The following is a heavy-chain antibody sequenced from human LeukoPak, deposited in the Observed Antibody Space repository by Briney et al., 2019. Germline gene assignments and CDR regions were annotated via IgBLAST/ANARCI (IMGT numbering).Heavy chain of an antibody. V-gene: IGHV3-23*01. Sequence: GSLRLSFAASGFTFSSYAMSWVRQAPGKGLECVSAISGSGGSTYYADSVKGRFTISRDNSKNTLYLQMNSLRAEDTAVYYCAKEQGQQLVLNPFDYWGQGTLVTVSS. CDR3: AKEQGQQLVLNPFDY. CDR2: ISGSGGST. D-gene: IGHD6-13*01. J-gene: IGHJ4*02. CDR1: GFTFSSYA.